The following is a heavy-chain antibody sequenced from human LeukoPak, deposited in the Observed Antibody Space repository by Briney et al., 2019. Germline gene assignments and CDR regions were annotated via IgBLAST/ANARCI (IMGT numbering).Heavy chain of an antibody. D-gene: IGHD3-9*01. CDR1: GFTFSSYA. J-gene: IGHJ4*02. V-gene: IGHV3-23*01. CDR3: AKDRPLRYFDWLSEYFDY. CDR2: ISGSGGST. Sequence: PGGSLRLSCAASGFTFSSYAMSWVRQAPGKGLEWVSAISGSGGSTYYADSVKGRFTISRDNSKNTLYLQMNSLRAEDTAAYYCAKDRPLRYFDWLSEYFDYWGQGTLVTVSS.